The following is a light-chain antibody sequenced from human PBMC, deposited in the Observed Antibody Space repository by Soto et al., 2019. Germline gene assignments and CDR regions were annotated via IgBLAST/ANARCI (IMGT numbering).Light chain of an antibody. CDR2: AAS. CDR1: QGIGND. J-gene: IGKJ2*01. V-gene: IGKV1-6*01. Sequence: AIQMTQSPSSLSASVGDRVTITCRASQGIGNDLAWYQQQPGKAPKLLIYAASSLQSGVSSRFSGSGSGTDFTLTISSLQPEDFATYYCLQDYYYPYTFGQGTKLEIK. CDR3: LQDYYYPYT.